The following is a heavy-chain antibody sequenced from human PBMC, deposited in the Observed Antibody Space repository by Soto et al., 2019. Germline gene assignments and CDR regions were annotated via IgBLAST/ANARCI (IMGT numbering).Heavy chain of an antibody. J-gene: IGHJ4*02. CDR2: IIPIFGTA. V-gene: IGHV1-69*13. D-gene: IGHD3-22*01. Sequence: ASVKVSCKASGGTFSSYAISWVRQAPGQGLEWMGGIIPIFGTANYAQKFQGRVTITADESTSTAYMELSSLRSEDTAVYYCATSYDYDSSGYYYRSFDYWGQGTLVTVSS. CDR3: ATSYDYDSSGYYYRSFDY. CDR1: GGTFSSYA.